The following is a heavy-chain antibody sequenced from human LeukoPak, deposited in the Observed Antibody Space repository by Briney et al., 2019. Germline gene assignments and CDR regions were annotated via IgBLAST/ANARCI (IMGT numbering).Heavy chain of an antibody. V-gene: IGHV4-59*11. CDR2: ISYSGST. CDR1: GGSISSHY. J-gene: IGHJ6*03. CDR3: ARAAGSSWYGVANYYYYYMDV. Sequence: SETLSLTCTVSGGSISSHYWSWIRQPPGKGLEWIVYISYSGSTNYSPSLKSRVTISVDTSKNQFSLKLSSVTAADTAVYYCARAAGSSWYGVANYYYYYMDVWGKGTTVIVSS. D-gene: IGHD6-13*01.